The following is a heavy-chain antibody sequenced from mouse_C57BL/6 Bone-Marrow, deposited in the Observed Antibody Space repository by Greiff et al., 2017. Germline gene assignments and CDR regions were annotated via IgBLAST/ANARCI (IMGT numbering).Heavy chain of an antibody. CDR1: GFTFSDYG. CDR2: LSSGSSTI. V-gene: IGHV5-17*01. Sequence: EVKLMESGGGLVKPGGSLKLSCAASGFTFSDYGMHWVRQAPEKGLEWVAYLSSGSSTIYYADKVKGRFTISRDNAKNTLFLQMTSLRSEDTAMYYCARGGPIYYGNYFDYWGQGTTLTVSS. J-gene: IGHJ2*01. CDR3: ARGGPIYYGNYFDY. D-gene: IGHD2-1*01.